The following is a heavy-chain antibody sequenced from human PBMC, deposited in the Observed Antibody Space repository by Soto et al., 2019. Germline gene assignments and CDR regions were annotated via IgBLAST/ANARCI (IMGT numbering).Heavy chain of an antibody. J-gene: IGHJ6*03. CDR1: GGSFSGYY. D-gene: IGHD6-6*01. Sequence: PSETLSLTCAVYGGSFSGYYWSWIRQPPGKGLEWIGEINHSGSTNYNPSLKSRVTISVDTSKNQFSLKLSSVTAADTAVYYCARADSSSSFLGYYYYYYMDVWGKGTTVTAP. CDR2: INHSGST. V-gene: IGHV4-34*01. CDR3: ARADSSSSFLGYYYYYYMDV.